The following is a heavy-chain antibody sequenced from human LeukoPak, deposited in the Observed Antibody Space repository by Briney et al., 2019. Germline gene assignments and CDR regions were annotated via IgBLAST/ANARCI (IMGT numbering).Heavy chain of an antibody. CDR2: ISGSGGST. D-gene: IGHD1-7*01. Sequence: GGSLRLSCAASGFTFSSFAMSWVRQVPEKGLEWVAAISGSGGSTYYSDSVKGRFTISRDNSKNTLYLQMNSLRAEDTAVYYCARDRNYNDYWGQGTLVTVSS. V-gene: IGHV3-23*01. CDR1: GFTFSSFA. J-gene: IGHJ4*02. CDR3: ARDRNYNDY.